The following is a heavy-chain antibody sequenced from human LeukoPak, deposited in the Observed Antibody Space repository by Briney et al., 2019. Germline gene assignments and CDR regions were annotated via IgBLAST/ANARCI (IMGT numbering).Heavy chain of an antibody. J-gene: IGHJ3*02. V-gene: IGHV3-21*01. CDR3: ARRHGSGHDAFDI. CDR2: ISSSSSYI. CDR1: GFTFTSYS. D-gene: IGHD6-19*01. Sequence: PGGSLRLSCAASGFTFTSYSMNWVRQAPGKGLEWVSSISSSSSYIYYVDSLKGRFTISRDNAKNLLYLQMNSLRAEDTAVYYCARRHGSGHDAFDIWGQGTMVTVSS.